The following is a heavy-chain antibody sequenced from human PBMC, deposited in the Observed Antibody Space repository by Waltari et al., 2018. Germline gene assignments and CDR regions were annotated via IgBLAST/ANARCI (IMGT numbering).Heavy chain of an antibody. CDR3: ARHVERYDYYYGMDV. V-gene: IGHV5-10-1*03. CDR1: GYSFTSYW. CDR2: IDPSDSYT. Sequence: EVQLVQSGAEVKKHGESLRNSCKGSGYSFTSYWISWARQMPWKGLEWMGRIDPSDSYTNYSPSFQGHVTISADKSISTAYLQWSSLKASDTAMYYCARHVERYDYYYGMDVWGQGTTVTVSS. D-gene: IGHD1-20*01. J-gene: IGHJ6*02.